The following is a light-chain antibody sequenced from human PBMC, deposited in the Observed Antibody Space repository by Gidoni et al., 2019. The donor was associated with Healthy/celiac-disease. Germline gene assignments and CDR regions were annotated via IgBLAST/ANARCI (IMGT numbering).Light chain of an antibody. CDR1: KGISSY. CDR2: AAS. Sequence: DTHLTQSPSFLSASVGDRVTITCRASKGISSYLAWYQQKPGKAPKLLIYAASTLQSGVPSRFSGSGSGTEFTLTISSLQPEDFATYYCQQLNSYPTFGQGTRLEIK. J-gene: IGKJ5*01. V-gene: IGKV1-9*01. CDR3: QQLNSYPT.